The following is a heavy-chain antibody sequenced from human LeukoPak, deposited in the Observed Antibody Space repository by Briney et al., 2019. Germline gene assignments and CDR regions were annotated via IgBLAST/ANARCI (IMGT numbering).Heavy chain of an antibody. Sequence: GSLRLSCAASGFTFSSYAMSWVRQAPGKGLEWVSAISGSGGSTYYADSVKGRFTISRDNSKNTLFLQMNRLRDEDTAVYYCAKDPVYSSSWPTFDYWGQGTLVTVSS. D-gene: IGHD6-13*01. CDR3: AKDPVYSSSWPTFDY. CDR2: ISGSGGST. V-gene: IGHV3-23*01. J-gene: IGHJ4*02. CDR1: GFTFSSYA.